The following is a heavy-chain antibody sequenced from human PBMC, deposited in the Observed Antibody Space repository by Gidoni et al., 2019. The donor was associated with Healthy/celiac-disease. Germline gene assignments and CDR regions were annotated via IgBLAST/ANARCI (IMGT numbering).Heavy chain of an antibody. Sequence: QVQLVQSGAEVKKPGASVKVSCKASGYTFTSYAMHWVRQAPGQRLEWMGWINAGNGNTKYSQKFQGRVTITRDTSASTAYMELSSLRSEDTAVYYCARFRDYYGSGRNAFDIWGQGTMVTVSS. CDR2: INAGNGNT. D-gene: IGHD3-10*01. J-gene: IGHJ3*02. CDR1: GYTFTSYA. CDR3: ARFRDYYGSGRNAFDI. V-gene: IGHV1-3*01.